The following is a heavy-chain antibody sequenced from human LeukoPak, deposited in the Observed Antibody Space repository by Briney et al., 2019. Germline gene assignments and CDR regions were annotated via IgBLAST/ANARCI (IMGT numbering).Heavy chain of an antibody. V-gene: IGHV3-30*18. CDR1: GFTFSSYG. J-gene: IGHJ3*02. Sequence: PGRSLRLSCAASGFTFSSYGMHWVRQAPGKGLEWVAVISYDGSNKYYADSVKGRFTISRDNSKNTLYLQMNSLRAEDTAVYYCAKGEWFDYGDYVEAFDIWGQGTMVTVSS. CDR3: AKGEWFDYGDYVEAFDI. D-gene: IGHD4-17*01. CDR2: ISYDGSNK.